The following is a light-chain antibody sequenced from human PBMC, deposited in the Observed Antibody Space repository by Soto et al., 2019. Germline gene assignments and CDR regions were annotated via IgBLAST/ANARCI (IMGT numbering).Light chain of an antibody. CDR3: MQGLQTPT. CDR1: QSLLHSNGYNY. CDR2: LGS. J-gene: IGKJ2*01. Sequence: EIVMTQSPLSLPVTPGEPASISCRSSQSLLHSNGYNYLDWYVQKPGQSPQLLIYLGSTRASGVPDRFSGSGSGTDFTLKITRVEAEDVGVYYCMQGLQTPTFGQGTKLEIK. V-gene: IGKV2-28*01.